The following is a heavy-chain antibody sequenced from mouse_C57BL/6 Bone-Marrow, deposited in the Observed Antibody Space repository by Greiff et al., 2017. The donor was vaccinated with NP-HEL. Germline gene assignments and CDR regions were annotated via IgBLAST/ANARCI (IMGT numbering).Heavy chain of an antibody. V-gene: IGHV1-80*01. D-gene: IGHD1-1*01. CDR1: GYAFSSYW. CDR2: IYPGDGDT. J-gene: IGHJ4*01. CDR3: ARGGYGSSRCGYAMDY. Sequence: VQLQQSGAELVKPGASVKISCKASGYAFSSYWMNWVKERPGKGLEWIGQIYPGDGDTKYNGKFKGKATLTADKSSSTAYMQVSSLTSEDSAVYFWARGGYGSSRCGYAMDYWGQGTSVTVSS.